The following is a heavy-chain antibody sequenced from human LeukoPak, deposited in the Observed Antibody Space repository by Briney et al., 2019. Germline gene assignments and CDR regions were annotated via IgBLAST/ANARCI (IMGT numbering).Heavy chain of an antibody. V-gene: IGHV1-2*06. CDR1: VYTFTGHY. CDR2: RNPNIGGT. D-gene: IGHD3-16*01. J-gene: IGHJ4*02. CDR3: ARVKDNYVWGSYSY. Sequence: AAVQVSCQACVYTFTGHYMQWVRQATGPGQEWMGRRNPNIGGTNYEKDLPAKVTLTRDTSIRTAYLERSGLGCDDPPVYYWARVKDNYVWGSYSYWGQGTLVTVSS.